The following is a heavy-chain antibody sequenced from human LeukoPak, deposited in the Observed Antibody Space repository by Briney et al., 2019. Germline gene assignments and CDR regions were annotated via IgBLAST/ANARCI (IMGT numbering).Heavy chain of an antibody. D-gene: IGHD3-22*01. CDR2: ISGSGGST. J-gene: IGHJ4*02. V-gene: IGHV3-23*01. Sequence: GGSLRLSCAASGFTFSSYAMSWVRQAPGKGLEWVSAISGSGGSTYYADSVKGRFTISRDNSKNTLYLQMNSLRAEDTAVYYCAKTPLGGYYDSSGYSASYYFDYWGQGTLVTVSS. CDR1: GFTFSSYA. CDR3: AKTPLGGYYDSSGYSASYYFDY.